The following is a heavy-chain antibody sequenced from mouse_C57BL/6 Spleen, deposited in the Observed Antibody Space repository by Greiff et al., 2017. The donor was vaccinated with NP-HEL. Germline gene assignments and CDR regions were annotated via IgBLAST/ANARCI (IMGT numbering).Heavy chain of an antibody. Sequence: VKLQQPGAELVMPGASVKLSCKASGYTFTSYWMHWVKQRPGQGLEWIGEIDPSDSYTNYNQKFKGKSTLTVDKSSSTAYMQLSSLTSEDSAVYYCARGGPPYYFDYWGQGTTLTVSS. CDR2: IDPSDSYT. CDR1: GYTFTSYW. J-gene: IGHJ2*01. D-gene: IGHD3-3*01. CDR3: ARGGPPYYFDY. V-gene: IGHV1-69*01.